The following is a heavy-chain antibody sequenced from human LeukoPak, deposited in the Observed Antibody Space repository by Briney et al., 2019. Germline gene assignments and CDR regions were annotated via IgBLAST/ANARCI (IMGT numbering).Heavy chain of an antibody. Sequence: GASVKVSCKASGYTFTSYAMNWVRQAPGQGLEWMGWLNTNTGNPTYAQGFTGRFVFSLDTSVSTAYLQISSLKAEDTAVYYCARDTSLGYCSGGSCYPDAFDIWGQGTMVTVSS. D-gene: IGHD2-15*01. V-gene: IGHV7-4-1*02. CDR3: ARDTSLGYCSGGSCYPDAFDI. CDR2: LNTNTGNP. CDR1: GYTFTSYA. J-gene: IGHJ3*02.